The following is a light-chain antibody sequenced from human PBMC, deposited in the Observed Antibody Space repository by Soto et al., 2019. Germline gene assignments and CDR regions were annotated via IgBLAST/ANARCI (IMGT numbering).Light chain of an antibody. CDR2: RAS. V-gene: IGKV3-15*01. Sequence: EVVMTQSPATLSVSPGERATLSCRASQSVSTNLAWYQHKPGQPPSLLIYRASTRATGVPARFSGSGSGTDFTLTISSLQSEAFAVYYCQQCNNWPLTFGGGTKVEIK. J-gene: IGKJ4*01. CDR3: QQCNNWPLT. CDR1: QSVSTN.